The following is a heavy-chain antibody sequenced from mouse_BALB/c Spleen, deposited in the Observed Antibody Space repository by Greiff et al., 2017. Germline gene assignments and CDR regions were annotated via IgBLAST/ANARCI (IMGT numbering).Heavy chain of an antibody. CDR2: INPSNGRT. J-gene: IGHJ2*01. CDR3: ARQHWDVLTDY. D-gene: IGHD4-1*01. V-gene: IGHV1S81*02. CDR1: GYTFTSYW. Sequence: QVQLQQPGAELVKPGASVKLSCKASGYTFTSYWMHWVKQRPGQGLEWIGEINPSNGRTNYNEKFKSKATLTVDKSSSTAYMQLSSLTSEDSAVYYCARQHWDVLTDYWGQGTTLTVSA.